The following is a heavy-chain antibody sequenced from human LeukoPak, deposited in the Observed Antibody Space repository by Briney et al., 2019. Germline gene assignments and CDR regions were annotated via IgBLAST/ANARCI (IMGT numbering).Heavy chain of an antibody. CDR2: ISSSSSYI. D-gene: IGHD4-17*01. Sequence: GGSLRLSCAASGFTFSSYRMNWVRQAPGKGLEWVSSISSSSSYIYYADSVKGRFTISRDNAKNTLYLQMNSLRAEDTAVYYCASFADYGPHAFDIWGQGTMVTVSS. J-gene: IGHJ3*02. CDR3: ASFADYGPHAFDI. V-gene: IGHV3-21*01. CDR1: GFTFSSYR.